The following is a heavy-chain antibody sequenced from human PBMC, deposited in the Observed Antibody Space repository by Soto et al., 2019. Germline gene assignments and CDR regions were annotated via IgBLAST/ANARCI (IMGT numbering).Heavy chain of an antibody. Sequence: SETLSLICAVSGASIRSNNRWSWVRQPPGKGLEWIGEIFHSGSTNYNPSLKTRLTISVDKSKNQLTLKLSSVTAADTAIYYCARVYSGSYSDSWGRGTLVTVSS. CDR1: GASIRSNNR. J-gene: IGHJ4*02. D-gene: IGHD1-26*01. CDR2: IFHSGST. V-gene: IGHV4-4*02. CDR3: ARVYSGSYSDS.